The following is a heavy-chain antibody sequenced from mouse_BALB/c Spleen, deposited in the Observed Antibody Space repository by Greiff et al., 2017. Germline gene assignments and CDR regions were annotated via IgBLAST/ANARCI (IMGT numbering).Heavy chain of an antibody. CDR3: ARESIAYYAMDY. J-gene: IGHJ4*01. CDR2: IYPYNGGT. CDR1: GYTFTDYN. V-gene: IGHV1S29*02. D-gene: IGHD2-12*01. Sequence: EVQLQQSGPELVKPGASVKISCKASGYTFTDYNMHWVKQSHGKSLEWIGYIYPYNGGTGYNQKFKSKATLTVDNSSSTAYMELRSLTSEDSAVYYCARESIAYYAMDYWGQGTSVTVSS.